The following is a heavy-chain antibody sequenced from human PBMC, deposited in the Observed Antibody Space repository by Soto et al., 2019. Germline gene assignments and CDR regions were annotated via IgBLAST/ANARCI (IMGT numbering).Heavy chain of an antibody. CDR2: ISYDGSNK. CDR3: ARYYYDSSGPSDY. D-gene: IGHD3-22*01. V-gene: IGHV3-30-3*01. Sequence: GGSLRLSCAASGFTFSSYAMQWVRQAPGKGLEWVEVISYDGSNKYYADSVKGRFTISRDNSKNTLYLQMNSLRAEDTAVYYCARYYYDSSGPSDYWGQGTLVTVSS. CDR1: GFTFSSYA. J-gene: IGHJ4*02.